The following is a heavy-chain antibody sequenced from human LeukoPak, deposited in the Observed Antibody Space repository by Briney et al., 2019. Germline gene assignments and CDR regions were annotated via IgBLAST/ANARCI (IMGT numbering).Heavy chain of an antibody. Sequence: SETLSLTCTVSGGSISSSSYYWGWIRQHPGKGLEWIGYIYYSGSTYYNPSLKSRVTISVDTSKNQFSLKLSSVTAADTAVYYCARVLGIDRYSGHDFSVWARNWFDPWGQGTLVTVSS. CDR2: IYYSGST. CDR3: ARVLGIDRYSGHDFSVWARNWFDP. CDR1: GGSISSSSYY. V-gene: IGHV4-31*03. J-gene: IGHJ5*02. D-gene: IGHD5-12*01.